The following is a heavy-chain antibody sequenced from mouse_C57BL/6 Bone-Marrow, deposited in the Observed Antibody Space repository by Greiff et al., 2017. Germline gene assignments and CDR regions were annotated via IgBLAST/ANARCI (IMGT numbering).Heavy chain of an antibody. V-gene: IGHV1-59*01. D-gene: IGHD4-1*01. CDR3: ARLCANWDGGFAY. Sequence: VQLQQPGAELVRPGTSVKLSCKASGYTFTSYWMHWVKQRPGQGLEWIGVIDPSDSYTNYNQKFKAKATLTVDTSSSTAYMQLSSLTSEDSAVYYCARLCANWDGGFAYWGQGTLVTVSA. CDR1: GYTFTSYW. J-gene: IGHJ3*01. CDR2: IDPSDSYT.